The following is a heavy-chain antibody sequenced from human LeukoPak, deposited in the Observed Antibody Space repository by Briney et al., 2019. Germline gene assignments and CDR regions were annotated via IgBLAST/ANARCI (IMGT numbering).Heavy chain of an antibody. CDR3: AEISGGSYYYYMDV. CDR1: GGSFSGYY. D-gene: IGHD4-23*01. CDR2: INDSGRS. Sequence: SETLSLTCGVYGGSFSGYYWSWIRQPPGKGLEWIGKINDSGRSNYKSSLKSRVTISVDTSKNQFSLKLSSVTAADTAVYYCAEISGGSYYYYMDVWGKGTTVTVSS. J-gene: IGHJ6*03. V-gene: IGHV4-34*01.